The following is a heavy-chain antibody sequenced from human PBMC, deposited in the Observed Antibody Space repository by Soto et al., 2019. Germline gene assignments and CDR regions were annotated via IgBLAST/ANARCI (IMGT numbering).Heavy chain of an antibody. D-gene: IGHD3-10*01. J-gene: IGHJ6*02. CDR2: INHSGST. CDR1: GGSFSGYY. Sequence: KTSETLSLTCAVYGGSFSGYYWSWIRQPPGKGLEWIGEINHSGSTNYNPSLKSRVTISVDTSKNQFSLKLSSVTAADTAVYYCARGPGAMVRGGNYYYYYGMDVWGQGTTVTVSS. CDR3: ARGPGAMVRGGNYYYYYGMDV. V-gene: IGHV4-34*01.